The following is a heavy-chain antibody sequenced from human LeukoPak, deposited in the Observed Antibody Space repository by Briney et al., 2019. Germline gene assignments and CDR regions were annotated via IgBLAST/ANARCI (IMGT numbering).Heavy chain of an antibody. CDR3: ARDPFPYSSGWYGY. D-gene: IGHD6-19*01. Sequence: ASVKVSCKASGYTFTNYAMHWVRQAPGQRLEWMGWINAGNGNTKYSQKFQGRVTITRDTSASTAYMELSSLRSEDTAVYYCARDPFPYSSGWYGYWGQGTLVTVSS. CDR1: GYTFTNYA. V-gene: IGHV1-3*01. J-gene: IGHJ4*02. CDR2: INAGNGNT.